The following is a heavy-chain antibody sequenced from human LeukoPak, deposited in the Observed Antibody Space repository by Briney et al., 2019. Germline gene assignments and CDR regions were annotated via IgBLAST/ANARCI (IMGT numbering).Heavy chain of an antibody. Sequence: ASVEVSCKASGGTFSSYAISWVRQAPGQGLEWMGGIIPIFGTANYAQKFQGRVTITADESTSTAYMELSSLRSEDTAVYYCARVNYGGNSGAFDIWGQGTMVTVSS. CDR1: GGTFSSYA. J-gene: IGHJ3*02. CDR3: ARVNYGGNSGAFDI. V-gene: IGHV1-69*13. CDR2: IIPIFGTA. D-gene: IGHD4-23*01.